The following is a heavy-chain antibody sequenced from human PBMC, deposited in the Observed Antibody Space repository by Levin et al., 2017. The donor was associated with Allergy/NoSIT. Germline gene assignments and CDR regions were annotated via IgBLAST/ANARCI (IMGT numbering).Heavy chain of an antibody. J-gene: IGHJ6*03. CDR1: GYSFTSYW. Sequence: VASVKVSCQGSGYSFTSYWIGWVRQMPGKGLEWMGIIYPGDSDTRYSPSFQGQVTISADKSISTAYLQCSSLKASDTAIYYCARRGTRDYYYYMDVWGKGTTVTVSS. D-gene: IGHD1-1*01. V-gene: IGHV5-51*01. CDR2: IYPGDSDT. CDR3: ARRGTRDYYYYMDV.